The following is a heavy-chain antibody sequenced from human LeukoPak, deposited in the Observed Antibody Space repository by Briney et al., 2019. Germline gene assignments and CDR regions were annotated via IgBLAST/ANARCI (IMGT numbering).Heavy chain of an antibody. CDR1: GFTFSDYY. D-gene: IGHD6-13*01. J-gene: IGHJ4*02. CDR2: ISSSGSTI. V-gene: IGHV3-11*04. CDR3: ARDPAVSTIDY. Sequence: GGSLRLSCAASGFTFSDYYMSWIRQAPGKGLEWVSYISSSGSTIYYADSVKGRFTISRNNAKNSLYLQMNSLRAEDTAVYYCARDPAVSTIDYWGQGTLVTVSS.